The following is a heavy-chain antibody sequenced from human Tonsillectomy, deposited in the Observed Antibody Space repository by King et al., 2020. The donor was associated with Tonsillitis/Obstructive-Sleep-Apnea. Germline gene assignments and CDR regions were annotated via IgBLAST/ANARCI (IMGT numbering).Heavy chain of an antibody. CDR3: TNEDDYALD. CDR2: IRSEAYGGTT. Sequence: VQLVESGGGLVKPGRSLRLSCTASGFTFGNYGMSWFRQAPGRGLEWVGFIRSEAYGGTTEYAAYVKGRFTISRDDSKSIAYLQMNSLETEDTAVYYCTNEDDYALDWGHGTRVTVSS. CDR1: GFTFGNYG. J-gene: IGHJ4*01. D-gene: IGHD4-17*01. V-gene: IGHV3-49*05.